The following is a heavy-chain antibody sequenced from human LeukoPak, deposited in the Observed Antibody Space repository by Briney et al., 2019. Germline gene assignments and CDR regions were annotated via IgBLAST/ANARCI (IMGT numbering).Heavy chain of an antibody. V-gene: IGHV1-46*01. CDR1: GYTFTSYY. Sequence: GASVKVSCKVSGYTFTSYYMHWVRQAPGQGLEWMGIINPSGGSTSYAQKFQGRVTMTRDTSTSTVYMELSSLRSEDTAVYYCARDDILTGGFDYWGQGTLVTVSS. J-gene: IGHJ4*02. D-gene: IGHD3-9*01. CDR3: ARDDILTGGFDY. CDR2: INPSGGST.